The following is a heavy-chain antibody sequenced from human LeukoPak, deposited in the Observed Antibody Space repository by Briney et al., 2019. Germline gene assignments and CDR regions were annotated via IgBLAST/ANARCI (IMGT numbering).Heavy chain of an antibody. D-gene: IGHD2-2*01. CDR3: ARSGSSTSGGLDP. Sequence: ASVKVSCKASGYTFTIYNINWVRQAPGQGLQWMGWINPYNGNTKYAENLQGRVTMTADTSTSTAYMELRGLRSDDTAVYYCARSGSSTSGGLDPWGQGTLVTVSS. CDR1: GYTFTIYN. V-gene: IGHV1-18*01. CDR2: INPYNGNT. J-gene: IGHJ5*02.